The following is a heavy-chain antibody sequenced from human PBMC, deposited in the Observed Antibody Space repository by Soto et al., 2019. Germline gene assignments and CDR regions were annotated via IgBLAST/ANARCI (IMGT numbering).Heavy chain of an antibody. CDR1: GGTFSSYA. J-gene: IGHJ5*02. Sequence: SVKVSCKASGGTFSSYAISWVRQAPGQGLEWMGGIIPIFGTANYAQKFQGRVTITADESTSTAYMELSSLKSEDTAVYYCATDSSPRYSRKANNWFDPWGQVTLVTVSS. D-gene: IGHD6-13*01. CDR3: ATDSSPRYSRKANNWFDP. CDR2: IIPIFGTA. V-gene: IGHV1-69*13.